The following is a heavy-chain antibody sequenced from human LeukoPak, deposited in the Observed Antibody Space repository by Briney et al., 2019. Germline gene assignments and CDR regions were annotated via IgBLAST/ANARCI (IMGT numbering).Heavy chain of an antibody. CDR3: AKGGGETTVEVSAAGVFQY. CDR1: GFTFSNYI. V-gene: IGHV3-23*01. CDR2: IRGTTGKT. Sequence: QSGGSLRLSCGASGFTFSNYIMSWGRQGPGRGLEWISGIRGTTGKTYYADSVKGRFSISRDNSKNTLYLQMDRLRAEDTAVYYCAKGGGETTVEVSAAGVFQYWGQGSLVTVSS. D-gene: IGHD2-8*02. J-gene: IGHJ4*02.